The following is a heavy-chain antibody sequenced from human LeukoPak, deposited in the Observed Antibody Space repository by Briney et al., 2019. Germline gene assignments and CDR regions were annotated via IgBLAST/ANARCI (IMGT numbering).Heavy chain of an antibody. CDR2: IKRDGSET. J-gene: IGHJ4*02. CDR3: VREGTTVAHFDY. D-gene: IGHD6-19*01. V-gene: IGHV3-7*01. Sequence: GGSLRLSCAASGFIFSTYWMTWVRQAPGKGPEWVANIKRDGSETYYVDPVKGRFTISRDNAKNSLYLQMHSLRAEDTAVYYCVREGTTVAHFDYWGQGSLVTVSS. CDR1: GFIFSTYW.